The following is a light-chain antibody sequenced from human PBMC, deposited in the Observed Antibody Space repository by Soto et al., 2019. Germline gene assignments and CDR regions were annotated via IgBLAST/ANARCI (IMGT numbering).Light chain of an antibody. V-gene: IGLV2-14*01. Sequence: QSALTQPASVSGSPGQSITISCSGTSSDVGGYDYVSWYQQHPDKAPKLMLYEVSNRPSGVSSRFSGSKSGNTASLTISGLQAEDEADYYCSSYTSTITLMFGGGTKLTVL. J-gene: IGLJ3*02. CDR3: SSYTSTITLM. CDR1: SSDVGGYDY. CDR2: EVS.